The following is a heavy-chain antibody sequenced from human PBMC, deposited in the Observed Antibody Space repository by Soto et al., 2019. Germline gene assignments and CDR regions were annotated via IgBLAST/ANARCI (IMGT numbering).Heavy chain of an antibody. D-gene: IGHD2-21*01. CDR1: GGSIRSVGYY. V-gene: IGHV4-31*03. J-gene: IGHJ6*02. CDR2: IYYSGTT. Sequence: SETLSLTCTVSGGSIRSVGYYWYWIRQHPGKGLEWIGYIYYSGTTYYNPSLKSRVTISVDTSKNQFSLKLSSVTAADTAVYYCAASCVACGGFNYYGMDVWGQGTTVTVS. CDR3: AASCVACGGFNYYGMDV.